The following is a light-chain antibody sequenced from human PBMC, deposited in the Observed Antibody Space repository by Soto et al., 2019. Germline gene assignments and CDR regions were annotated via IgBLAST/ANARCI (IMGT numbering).Light chain of an antibody. CDR1: QSISSY. Sequence: DIPMTQSPSSLSASVGDRVTITCRASQSISSYLNWYQQKPGKAPKLLIYAASSLQSGVPSRFSGSGSGTAFTLTISSLLSEDFGTYYCQHRKTFGQGTKVEIK. CDR3: QHRKT. V-gene: IGKV1-39*01. CDR2: AAS. J-gene: IGKJ1*01.